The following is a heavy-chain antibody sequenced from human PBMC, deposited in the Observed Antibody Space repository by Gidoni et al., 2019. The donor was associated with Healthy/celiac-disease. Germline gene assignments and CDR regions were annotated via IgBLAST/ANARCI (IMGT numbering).Heavy chain of an antibody. J-gene: IGHJ4*02. V-gene: IGHV3-30*18. CDR2: ISYDGRNK. Sequence: QVQLVESGGGVVQPGRSLRLSCAASGFTFSTYGIHWVRQAPGKGLEWVAGISYDGRNKYYADSVKGRFTIARDNSKNTLYLQMNSLRAEDTAVYYCAKEGAVEFDYWGQGTLVTVSS. D-gene: IGHD6-19*01. CDR1: GFTFSTYG. CDR3: AKEGAVEFDY.